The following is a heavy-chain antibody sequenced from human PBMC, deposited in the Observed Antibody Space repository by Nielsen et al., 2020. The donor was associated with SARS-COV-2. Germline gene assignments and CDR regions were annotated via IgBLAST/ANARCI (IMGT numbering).Heavy chain of an antibody. V-gene: IGHV4-30-4*01. Sequence: SETLSLTCTVSGGSISSGDYYWSWIRQPPGKGLEWIGYIYYSGSTYYNPSLKSRVTISVDTSKNQFSLKLSSVTAADTAVYYCARVVSPLPYWFDPWGQGTLVTVSS. CDR3: ARVVSPLPYWFDP. D-gene: IGHD3-16*01. CDR2: IYYSGST. J-gene: IGHJ5*02. CDR1: GGSISSGDYY.